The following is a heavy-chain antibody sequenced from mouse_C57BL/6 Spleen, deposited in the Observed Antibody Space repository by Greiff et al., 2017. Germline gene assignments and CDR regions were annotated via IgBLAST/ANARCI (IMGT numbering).Heavy chain of an antibody. V-gene: IGHV10-3*01. CDR1: GFTFNTYA. D-gene: IGHD1-1*01. Sequence: EVKVVESGGGLVQPKGSLKLSCAASGFTFNTYAMHWVRQAPGKGLEWVARIRRKSSNYATYYADSVKDRFTISRDDSQSMLYLQMNNRKTEDTAMYDCVRDPHLYYGSSYAMDYWGQGTSVTVSS. CDR3: VRDPHLYYGSSYAMDY. J-gene: IGHJ4*01. CDR2: IRRKSSNYAT.